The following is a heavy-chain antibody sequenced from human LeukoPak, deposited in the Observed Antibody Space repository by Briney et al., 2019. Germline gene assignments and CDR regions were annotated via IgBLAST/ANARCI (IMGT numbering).Heavy chain of an antibody. Sequence: PGGSLRLSCAASGFTFNSYAMHWVRQAPGKELEWVALISYDGSNKYYADSVKGRFTISRDNSKNTLYLRMNSLRAEDTAVYYCARRGAYYDSSGYYDWGQGTLVTVSS. CDR1: GFTFNSYA. V-gene: IGHV3-30-3*01. J-gene: IGHJ4*02. CDR3: ARRGAYYDSSGYYD. CDR2: ISYDGSNK. D-gene: IGHD3-22*01.